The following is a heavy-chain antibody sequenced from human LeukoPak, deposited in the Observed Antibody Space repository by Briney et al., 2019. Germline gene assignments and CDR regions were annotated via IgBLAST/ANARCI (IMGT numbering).Heavy chain of an antibody. D-gene: IGHD6-19*01. Sequence: GSLRLSCAASGFTFSSYWMSWVRQAPGKGLEWVANIKQDGSEKYYVDSVKGRFTTSRDNAKNSLYLQMNSLRAEDTAVYYCARGWSSGWPYYFDYWGQGTLVTVSS. J-gene: IGHJ4*02. V-gene: IGHV3-7*03. CDR2: IKQDGSEK. CDR1: GFTFSSYW. CDR3: ARGWSSGWPYYFDY.